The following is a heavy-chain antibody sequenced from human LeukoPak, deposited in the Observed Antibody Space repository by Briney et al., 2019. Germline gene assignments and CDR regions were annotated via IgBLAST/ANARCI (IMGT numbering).Heavy chain of an antibody. CDR3: ARGRPHGNDY. CDR2: ISYGGSNK. V-gene: IGHV3-30-3*01. D-gene: IGHD4-23*01. J-gene: IGHJ4*02. Sequence: HPGGSLRLSCAASGFTFSSYAMHWVRQAPGKGLEWVAVISYGGSNKYYADSVKGRFSISRDNAKNTLYLQMNSLRVEDTAVYYCARGRPHGNDYWGQGTLVTVSS. CDR1: GFTFSSYA.